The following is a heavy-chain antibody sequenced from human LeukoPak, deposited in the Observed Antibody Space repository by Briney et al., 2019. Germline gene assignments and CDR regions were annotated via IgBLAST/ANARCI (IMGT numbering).Heavy chain of an antibody. CDR1: GFTVSSNY. D-gene: IGHD3-22*01. CDR2: IYSGGST. Sequence: GGSLRLSCAASGFTVSSNYMIWFRQAPGKGLEWVSFIYSGGSTYYADSVNGRFTISRDNSKNTLYLQMNSLRDEDTAVYYCAATYYYDSSGYWHPYYYYGMDVWGQGTTVTVSS. V-gene: IGHV3-66*01. J-gene: IGHJ6*02. CDR3: AATYYYDSSGYWHPYYYYGMDV.